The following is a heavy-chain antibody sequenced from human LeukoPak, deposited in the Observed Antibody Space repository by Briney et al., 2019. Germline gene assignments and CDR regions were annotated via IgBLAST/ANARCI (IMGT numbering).Heavy chain of an antibody. CDR2: ITSSGNTT. D-gene: IGHD6-19*01. V-gene: IGHV3-23*01. CDR3: AGLYPYGSGWYYFDY. J-gene: IGHJ4*02. Sequence: PGGSLRLSCAASGSTFSFYAMSWVRQAPGKGLEWVAGITSSGNTTYYADPVKGRFTISRDNSKNMLYLQMNSLRAEDTAVYYCAGLYPYGSGWYYFDYWGQGTLVTVSS. CDR1: GSTFSFYA.